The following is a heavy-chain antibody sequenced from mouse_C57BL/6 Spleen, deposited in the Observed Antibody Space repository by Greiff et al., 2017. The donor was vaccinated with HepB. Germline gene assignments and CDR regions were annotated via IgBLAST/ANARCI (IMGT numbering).Heavy chain of an antibody. J-gene: IGHJ2*01. D-gene: IGHD1-1*01. V-gene: IGHV7-3*01. Sequence: DVKLVESGGGLVQPGGSLSLSCAASGFTFTDYYMSWVRQPPGKALEWLGFIRNKANGYTTEYSASVKGRFTISRDNSQSILYLQMNALRAEDSATYYCARSYDYGTRDYFDYWGQGTTLTVSS. CDR2: IRNKANGYTT. CDR3: ARSYDYGTRDYFDY. CDR1: GFTFTDYY.